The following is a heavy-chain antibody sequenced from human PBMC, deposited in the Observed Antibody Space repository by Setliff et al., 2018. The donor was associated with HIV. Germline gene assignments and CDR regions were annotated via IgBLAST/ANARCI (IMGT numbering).Heavy chain of an antibody. D-gene: IGHD5-12*01. J-gene: IGHJ6*02. CDR3: ARIVATWYYYGMDV. CDR1: GFSLSTSGVG. CDR2: IYWDDDK. Sequence: SGPTLVNPTQTLTLTCTFSGFSLSTSGVGVGWIRQPPGKALEWLALIYWDDDKRLSPSLKSRLTITKDTSKNQVVLTMTNMDPVDTATYYCARIVATWYYYGMDVWGQGTTVTVSS. V-gene: IGHV2-5*02.